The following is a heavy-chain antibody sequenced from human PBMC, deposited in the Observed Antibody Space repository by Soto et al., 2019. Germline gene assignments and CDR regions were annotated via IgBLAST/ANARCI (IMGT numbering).Heavy chain of an antibody. J-gene: IGHJ3*02. CDR1: GYTFTGYY. CDR2: INPNSGGT. V-gene: IGHV1-2*04. CDR3: ALVRRDGYNFDVFDI. Sequence: GASVKVSCKASGYTFTGYYMHWVRQAPGQGLEWMGWINPNSGGTNYAQKFQGWVTMTRDTSISTAYMELSRLRSDDTAVYYCALVRRDGYNFDVFDIWGQGSMVT. D-gene: IGHD5-12*01.